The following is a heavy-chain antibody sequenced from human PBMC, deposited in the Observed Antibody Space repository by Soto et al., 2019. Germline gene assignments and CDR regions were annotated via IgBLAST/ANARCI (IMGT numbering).Heavy chain of an antibody. V-gene: IGHV3-74*01. D-gene: IGHD4-17*01. Sequence: EVQLVESGGGLVQPGGSLRLSCAASGFTFSSYWIHWVRQAPGKGLVWVSRIGSDGSPTRYADSVKGRFTISRDNAKNPLYLQMSSLRAEATAVYYCARGRGYGDYFYFDYWGQGTLVTVSS. CDR1: GFTFSSYW. J-gene: IGHJ4*02. CDR3: ARGRGYGDYFYFDY. CDR2: IGSDGSPT.